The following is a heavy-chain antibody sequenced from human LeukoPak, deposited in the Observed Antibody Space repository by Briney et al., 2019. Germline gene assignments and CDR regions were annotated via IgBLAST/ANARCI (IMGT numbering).Heavy chain of an antibody. D-gene: IGHD2-2*01. CDR3: AKPMCSSTTCYRYFDY. CDR1: GFTFSSYA. V-gene: IGHV3-23*01. Sequence: GGSLRLSCAASGFTFSSYAMSWVRQAPGKGLEWVSGISGNGVNTYHADSVKGRFTISRDNSKNTLYLQMNSLRAEDTAVYYCAKPMCSSTTCYRYFDYWGQGSPVTVSS. J-gene: IGHJ4*02. CDR2: ISGNGVNT.